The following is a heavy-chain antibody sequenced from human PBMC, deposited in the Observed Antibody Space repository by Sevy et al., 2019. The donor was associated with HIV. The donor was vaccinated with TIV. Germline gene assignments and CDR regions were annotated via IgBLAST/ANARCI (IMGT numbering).Heavy chain of an antibody. D-gene: IGHD2-15*01. CDR3: ARQEGDIVVAYFDY. V-gene: IGHV4-59*08. J-gene: IGHJ4*02. Sequence: SETLSLTCTVSGGSISSYYWSWIRQPPGKGLEWFGYIYYSGRTNYNPSLKSRVTISVDTSKNQFSLKLSSVTAADTAVYYCARQEGDIVVAYFDYWGQGTLVTVSS. CDR1: GGSISSYY. CDR2: IYYSGRT.